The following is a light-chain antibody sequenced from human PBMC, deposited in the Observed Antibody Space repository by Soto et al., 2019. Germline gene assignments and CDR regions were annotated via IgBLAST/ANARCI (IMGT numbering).Light chain of an antibody. J-gene: IGKJ2*01. V-gene: IGKV3-20*01. CDR1: QTVNSRY. Sequence: ESVLTQSPGTLSLSPGERATLSCRASQTVNSRYLTWYQHKPGQAPRLLIYGASIRATGIPDRFSGSRSGADFSLTITRLEPEDSAVYYCQHFDDSRPAFTFGQGTKLEI. CDR3: QHFDDSRPAFT. CDR2: GAS.